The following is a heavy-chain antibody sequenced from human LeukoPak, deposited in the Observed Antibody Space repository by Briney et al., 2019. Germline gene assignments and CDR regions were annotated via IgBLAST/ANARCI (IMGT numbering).Heavy chain of an antibody. CDR1: GFTFSSYG. D-gene: IGHD5-18*01. V-gene: IGHV3-30*02. CDR2: IRYDGSNK. J-gene: IGHJ4*02. CDR3: AKRIQSAMATGY. Sequence: GGSLRLSCAASGFTFSSYGMHWVRQAPGKGLKWVAFIRYDGSNKYYADSVKGRFTISRDNSKNTLYLQMNSLRAEDTAVYYCAKRIQSAMATGYWGQGTLVTVSS.